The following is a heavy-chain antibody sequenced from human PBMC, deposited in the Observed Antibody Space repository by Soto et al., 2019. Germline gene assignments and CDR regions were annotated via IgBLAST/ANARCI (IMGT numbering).Heavy chain of an antibody. CDR3: ARDFGSDLSDPGAVFDY. CDR1: GYTFTSYD. Sequence: AASVKVSCKASGYTFTSYDINWVRQATGRRLEWMGWMNPNSGNTGYAQKFQGRVTMTTDTSTYTAYMELRSLRSDDPAVYYCARDFGSDLSDPGAVFDYWGQGTLVTVSS. D-gene: IGHD3-3*01. CDR2: MNPNSGNT. J-gene: IGHJ4*02. V-gene: IGHV1-8*01.